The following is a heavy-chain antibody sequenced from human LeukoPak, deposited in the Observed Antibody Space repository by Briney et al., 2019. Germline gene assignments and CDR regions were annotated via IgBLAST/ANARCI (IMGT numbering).Heavy chain of an antibody. V-gene: IGHV3-7*01. Sequence: GGSLRLSCAASGFTLSSHWMTWVRQAPGKGLEWVANIKQDGSGKYYVDSVKGRFTISRDNAKDSLYLQMNSLRAEDTAVYYCARDNSVVVADASLRYWGQGTLVTVSS. CDR2: IKQDGSGK. D-gene: IGHD2-15*01. CDR3: ARDNSVVVADASLRY. CDR1: GFTLSSHW. J-gene: IGHJ4*02.